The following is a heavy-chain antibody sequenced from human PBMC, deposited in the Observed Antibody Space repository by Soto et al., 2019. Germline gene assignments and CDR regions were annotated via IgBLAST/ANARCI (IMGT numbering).Heavy chain of an antibody. D-gene: IGHD3-10*01. CDR1: GYTFTSYG. J-gene: IGHJ6*02. CDR3: ARGSHPRELLWFGELLPPHSLNYYGMDV. Sequence: ASVKVSCKASGYTFTSYGISWVRQAPGQGLEWMGWISAYKGNTNYAQKLQGRVTMTTDTSTSTAYMELRSLRSDDTAVYYCARGSHPRELLWFGELLPPHSLNYYGMDVWGQGTTVTVSS. CDR2: ISAYKGNT. V-gene: IGHV1-18*01.